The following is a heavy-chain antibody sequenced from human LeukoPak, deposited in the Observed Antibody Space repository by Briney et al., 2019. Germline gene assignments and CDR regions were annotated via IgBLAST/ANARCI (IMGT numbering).Heavy chain of an antibody. CDR3: ARVPYDSSGYYLADAFDI. CDR2: MNPNSGNT. J-gene: IGHJ3*02. Sequence: GASVTVSCKASGYTFTSYDINWVRQAPGQGLEWMGWMNPNSGNTGYAQKFQGRVTMTRNTSISTAYMELSSLRSEDTAVYYCARVPYDSSGYYLADAFDIWGQGTMVTVSS. D-gene: IGHD3-22*01. V-gene: IGHV1-8*01. CDR1: GYTFTSYD.